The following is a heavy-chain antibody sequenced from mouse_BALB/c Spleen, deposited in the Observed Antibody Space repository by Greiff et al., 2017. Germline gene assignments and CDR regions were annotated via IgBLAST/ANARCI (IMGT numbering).Heavy chain of an antibody. Sequence: QVQLQQSGAELVRPGSSVKISCKASGYAFSSYWMNWVKQRPGQGLEWIGQIYPGDGDTNYNGKFKGKATLTADKSSSTAYMQLSILTSEDSAVYFCARRGGYAMDYWGQGTSVTVSS. CDR1: GYAFSSYW. V-gene: IGHV1-80*01. J-gene: IGHJ4*01. CDR3: ARRGGYAMDY. CDR2: IYPGDGDT.